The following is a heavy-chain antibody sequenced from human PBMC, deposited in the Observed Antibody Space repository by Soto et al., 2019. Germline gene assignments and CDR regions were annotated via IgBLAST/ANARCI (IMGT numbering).Heavy chain of an antibody. CDR1: GFTFSRYV. Sequence: QVQLVESGGGVVQPGRSLGLSCAASGFTFSRYVMHWVRQAPGKGLEWVALISSAGRSEYYADSVRGRFTISRDTSTNTLYLPKNSLRVEDKALYFCARARSPDYTYYALKAWGQGTTVTVSS. CDR2: ISSAGRSE. CDR3: ARARSPDYTYYALKA. J-gene: IGHJ6*02. D-gene: IGHD6-6*01. V-gene: IGHV3-30-3*01.